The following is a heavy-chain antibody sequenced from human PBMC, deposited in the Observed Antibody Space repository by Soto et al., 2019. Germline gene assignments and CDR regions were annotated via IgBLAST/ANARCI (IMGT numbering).Heavy chain of an antibody. CDR1: GFTFSAHE. CDR2: ISGSGTAE. V-gene: IGHV3-48*03. D-gene: IGHD2-8*01. CDR3: AGEGVY. Sequence: GGSLRLSCVASGFTFSAHEMNWVRQAPGEGLEWISYISGSGTAEYYADSVKGRFSISRDNAQNTLYLQMNGLKVEDTGIYYCAGEGVYWGQGTLVTVSS. J-gene: IGHJ4*02.